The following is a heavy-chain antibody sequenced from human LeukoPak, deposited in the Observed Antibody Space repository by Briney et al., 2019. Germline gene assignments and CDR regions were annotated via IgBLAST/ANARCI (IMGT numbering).Heavy chain of an antibody. D-gene: IGHD3-22*01. Sequence: GGSLRLSCAASGFTFSSYSMNWVRQAPGKGLEWVSPISSSSSYIYYADSVKGRFTISRDNAENSLCLQMNSLRAEDTAVYYCARDLDPLGGYYGYWGQGTLVTVSS. J-gene: IGHJ4*02. CDR1: GFTFSSYS. V-gene: IGHV3-21*01. CDR2: ISSSSSYI. CDR3: ARDLDPLGGYYGY.